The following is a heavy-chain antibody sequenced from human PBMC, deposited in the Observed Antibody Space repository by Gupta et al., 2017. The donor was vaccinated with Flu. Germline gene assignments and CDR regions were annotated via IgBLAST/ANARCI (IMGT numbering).Heavy chain of an antibody. D-gene: IGHD3-3*01. CDR3: AKTSDYDFWSGYSNYYYIDV. J-gene: IGHJ6*03. CDR1: GFTFSSYA. CDR2: ISGGSGST. Sequence: EVQILESGGGLVQPGGSLRLSCAASGFTFSSYAMRWVRQAPGKGLEWVSAISGGSGSTYYADSVKGRLTISRDNSKSTLFLQMNNLRAEDTAVYYCAKTSDYDFWSGYSNYYYIDVWGKGTTVTVSS. V-gene: IGHV3-23*01.